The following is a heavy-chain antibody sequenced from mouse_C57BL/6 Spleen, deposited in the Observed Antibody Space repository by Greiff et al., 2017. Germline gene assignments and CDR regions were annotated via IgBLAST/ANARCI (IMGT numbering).Heavy chain of an antibody. CDR1: CYTFTSYW. CDR2: IYPGNSDT. D-gene: IGHD1-3*01. V-gene: IGHV1-5*01. Sequence: VQLQQSVTVLARPGASVQMSCKPSCYTFTSYWMHWVNQRPGQGLEWIGAIYPGNSDTSYNQKFKGKAKLTAVTSASTAYMELSSLTNDDSAVYYCRRGTKGEAPSFDYWGQGATITVSS. CDR3: RRGTKGEAPSFDY. J-gene: IGHJ2*01.